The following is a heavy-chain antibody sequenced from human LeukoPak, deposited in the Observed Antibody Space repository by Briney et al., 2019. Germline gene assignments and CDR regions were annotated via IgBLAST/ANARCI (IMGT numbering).Heavy chain of an antibody. J-gene: IGHJ4*02. CDR2: IYYSGST. CDR3: ARDTDTAMTWAY. D-gene: IGHD5-18*01. CDR1: GGSVSSGSYY. Sequence: SETLSLTCTVSGGSVSSGSYYWSWIRHPPGKGLEWIGYIYYSGSTNYNPSLKSRVTISVDTSKNQFSLKLSSVTAADTAVYYCARDTDTAMTWAYWGQGTLVTVSS. V-gene: IGHV4-61*01.